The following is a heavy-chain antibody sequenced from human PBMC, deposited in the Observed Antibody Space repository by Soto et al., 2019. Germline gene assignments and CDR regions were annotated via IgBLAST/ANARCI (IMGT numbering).Heavy chain of an antibody. CDR1: GYSFTNYW. CDR2: IYPGDSDT. CDR3: ARRGYNNYDLDS. D-gene: IGHD4-4*01. V-gene: IGHV5-51*01. Sequence: PGESLKISCKGFGYSFTNYWIGWVRQMPGKGLEWMGIIYPGDSDTTYSPSFQGQVTISADKSLNTAYLQWSSLKASDTAMYYCARRGYNNYDLDSWRQGTLVTVSS. J-gene: IGHJ4*02.